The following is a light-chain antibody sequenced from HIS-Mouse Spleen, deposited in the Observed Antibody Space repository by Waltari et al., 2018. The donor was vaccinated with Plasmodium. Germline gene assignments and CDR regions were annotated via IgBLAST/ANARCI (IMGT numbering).Light chain of an antibody. V-gene: IGKV1-5*03. Sequence: DIQMTPSPSTLSASVGDRVTITCRASQRISSRLAWYQQKPGKAPKLLIYKASSLESGVPSRFSGSGSGTEFTLTISSLQPDDFATYYCQQYNSYWTFGQGTKVEIK. CDR1: QRISSR. J-gene: IGKJ1*01. CDR3: QQYNSYWT. CDR2: KAS.